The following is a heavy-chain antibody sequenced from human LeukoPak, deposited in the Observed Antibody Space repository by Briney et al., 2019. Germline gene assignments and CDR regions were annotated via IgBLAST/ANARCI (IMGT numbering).Heavy chain of an antibody. D-gene: IGHD3-3*01. CDR1: GGSFSGYY. V-gene: IGHV4-34*01. Sequence: SETLSLTCAVYGGSFSGYYWSWIRQPPGKGLEWIGEINHSGSTDYNPSLKSRVTISVDTSKNQFSLKLSSVTAADTAVYYCARHDRYYDFWSGYPGAIDIWGQGTMVTVSS. J-gene: IGHJ3*02. CDR2: INHSGST. CDR3: ARHDRYYDFWSGYPGAIDI.